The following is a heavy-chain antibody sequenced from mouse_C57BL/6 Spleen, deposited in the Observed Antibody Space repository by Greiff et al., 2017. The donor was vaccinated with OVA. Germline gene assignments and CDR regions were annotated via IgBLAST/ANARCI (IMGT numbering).Heavy chain of an antibody. CDR1: GFSFTSYG. V-gene: IGHV2-2*01. CDR2: IWSGGSN. Sequence: VQLQQSGPGLVQPSQCLSIPCTVSGFSFTSYGVHWVRQSPGKGLEWLGVIWSGGSNDYTAAFISRLSICTVTSKSHVFFKMNMLLADVTAIYYGAIKGYCGSSTGYAMDYWGQGTSVTVSA. CDR3: AIKGYCGSSTGYAMDY. J-gene: IGHJ4*01. D-gene: IGHD1-1*01.